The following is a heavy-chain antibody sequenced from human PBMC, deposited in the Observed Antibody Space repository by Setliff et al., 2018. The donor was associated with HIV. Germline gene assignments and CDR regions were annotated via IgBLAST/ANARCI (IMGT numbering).Heavy chain of an antibody. V-gene: IGHV1-2*02. CDR3: AGAGGGATDQAFDI. D-gene: IGHD2-2*01. J-gene: IGHJ3*02. CDR2: INPNNGGT. CDR1: GYTFTSYG. Sequence: ASVKVSCKASGYTFTSYGISWVRQAPGQGLEWMGWINPNNGGTNYAQKFQGRVTMTRDTSISTAYMELSRLGSDDTAVYYCAGAGGGATDQAFDIWGQGTMVTVS.